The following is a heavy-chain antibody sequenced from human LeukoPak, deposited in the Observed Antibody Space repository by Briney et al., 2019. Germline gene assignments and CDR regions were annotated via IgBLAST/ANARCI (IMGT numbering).Heavy chain of an antibody. J-gene: IGHJ4*02. Sequence: GGSLRLSYAASGFTLTGFGMSWVRQAPGEGLEWVSVISGSGDGTYYADSVKGRFTISRDNSKNTLYLQMISLRAEDTALYYCAKGVSASAYSYIDFWGQGTLVTVSS. V-gene: IGHV3-23*01. CDR2: ISGSGDGT. CDR3: AKGVSASAYSYIDF. CDR1: GFTLTGFG. D-gene: IGHD2-15*01.